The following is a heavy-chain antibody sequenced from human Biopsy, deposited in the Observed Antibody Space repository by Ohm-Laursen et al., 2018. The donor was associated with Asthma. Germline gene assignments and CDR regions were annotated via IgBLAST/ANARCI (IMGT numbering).Heavy chain of an antibody. CDR3: ARTFHFWSPYHAEHYQL. J-gene: IGHJ1*01. CDR2: INHDGTKK. Sequence: SLRLSCAAPGFTFGDYWMSWVRQVPGKGLEWVANINHDGTKKNHVDSLKGRFTIPRDNAKNSLYLQMNSLRAEDTAVYYCARTFHFWSPYHAEHYQLWGQGTLVTVSS. CDR1: GFTFGDYW. D-gene: IGHD3-3*02. V-gene: IGHV3-7*01.